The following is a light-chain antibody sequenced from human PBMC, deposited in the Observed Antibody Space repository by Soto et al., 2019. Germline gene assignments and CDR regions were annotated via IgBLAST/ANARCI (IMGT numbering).Light chain of an antibody. CDR1: QSISSW. J-gene: IGKJ2*03. CDR2: KAS. Sequence: DIPMTQSPSTLSASVGDRVTITCRASQSISSWLAWYQQKPGKAPKLVIYKASTLESGVPSRFSGSGSGTEFTLTISSLQPDDSATYYCQYYNSRFGQGTKVEIK. V-gene: IGKV1-5*03. CDR3: QYYNSR.